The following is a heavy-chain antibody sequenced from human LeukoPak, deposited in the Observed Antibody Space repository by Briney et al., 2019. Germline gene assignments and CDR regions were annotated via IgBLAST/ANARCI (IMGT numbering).Heavy chain of an antibody. CDR2: IYYSGST. CDR1: GGSISSSSYY. CDR3: ARTMETGLDY. V-gene: IGHV4-39*07. Sequence: SETLSLTCTVSGGSISSSSYYWGWIRQPPGKGLEWIGSIYYSGSTNYNPSLKSRVTISVDTSKNQFSLKLSSVTAADTAVYYCARTMETGLDYWGQGTLVTVSS. D-gene: IGHD1-14*01. J-gene: IGHJ4*02.